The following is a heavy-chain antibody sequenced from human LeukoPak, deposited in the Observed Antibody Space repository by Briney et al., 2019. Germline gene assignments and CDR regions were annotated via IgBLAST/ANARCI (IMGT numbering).Heavy chain of an antibody. CDR3: AKDSSSWYDPTSIDY. CDR1: GFTFSSYA. CDR2: ISGSGGST. V-gene: IGHV3-23*01. J-gene: IGHJ4*02. D-gene: IGHD6-13*01. Sequence: QAGGSLRLSCAASGFTFSSYAMSWVRQAPGKGLKWVSAISGSGGSTYYADSVKGRFTISRDNSKNTLYLQMNSLRAEDTAVYYCAKDSSSWYDPTSIDYWGQGTLVTVSS.